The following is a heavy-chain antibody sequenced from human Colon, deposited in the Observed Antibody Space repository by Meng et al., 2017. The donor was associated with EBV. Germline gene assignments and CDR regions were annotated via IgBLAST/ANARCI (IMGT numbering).Heavy chain of an antibody. J-gene: IGHJ4*02. D-gene: IGHD2-21*01. CDR1: GGSMSSGNYY. CDR3: ASFDHIPRRNYFDY. Sequence: VQRQESGPGLLEPSQTLSLPCTVSGGSMSSGNYYWSWIRQPPGKGLEWIGYIHHSGSAYYNPSLKSRVSISVDTSKNQFSLNLNSMTAADTAVYYCASFDHIPRRNYFDYWGQGTLVTVSS. V-gene: IGHV4-30-4*01. CDR2: IHHSGSA.